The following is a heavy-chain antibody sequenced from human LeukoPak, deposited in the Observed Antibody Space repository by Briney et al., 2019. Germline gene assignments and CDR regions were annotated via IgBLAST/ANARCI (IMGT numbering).Heavy chain of an antibody. V-gene: IGHV4-39*01. D-gene: IGHD6-19*01. CDR3: ARLNSSGWKSDY. J-gene: IGHJ4*02. CDR1: GGSISSSSYY. CDR2: IYYSGST. Sequence: PSETLSLTCTVSGGSISSSSYYWGWIRQPPGKGLEWIGSIYYSGSTYYNPSLKSRVTISVDTSKNQFSLKLSPVTAADTAVYYCARLNSSGWKSDYWGQGTLVTVSS.